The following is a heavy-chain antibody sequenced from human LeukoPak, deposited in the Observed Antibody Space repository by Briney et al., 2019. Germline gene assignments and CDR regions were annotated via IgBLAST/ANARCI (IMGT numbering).Heavy chain of an antibody. D-gene: IGHD3-10*01. V-gene: IGHV3-7*01. J-gene: IGHJ4*02. CDR2: IKSDGSQK. CDR3: ARFTRSASYEVY. CDR1: GFTFGDYA. Sequence: GGSLRLSCTASGFTFGDYAMSWFRQAPERGLEWVANIKSDGSQKDYVNSVKGRFTVSRDNAKNSAYLEMNSLRVEDTGIYYCARFTRSASYEVYWGQGTLVTVSS.